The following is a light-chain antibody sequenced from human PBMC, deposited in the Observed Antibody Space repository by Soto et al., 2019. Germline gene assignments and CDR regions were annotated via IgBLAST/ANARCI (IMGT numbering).Light chain of an antibody. V-gene: IGKV1-39*01. CDR1: QNIRNS. J-gene: IGKJ5*01. CDR2: STS. Sequence: DIQMTQAPSSLSASVGDRVNITCRASQNIRNSLNWYQQKPEKAPKLLISSTSSLQSGVPSRFSGSGSGTDVTLTISSLQPEDFASYYCQQSYSPPSISFGQGTRLEL. CDR3: QQSYSPPSIS.